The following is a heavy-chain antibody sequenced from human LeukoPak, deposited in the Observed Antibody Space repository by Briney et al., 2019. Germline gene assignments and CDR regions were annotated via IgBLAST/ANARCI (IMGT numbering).Heavy chain of an antibody. D-gene: IGHD2-15*01. Sequence: GGSLRLSCAASGFTFSSYAMHWVRQAPGKGLEWVAVISYDGSNKKYADSVKGRFTISRDNSKNTLYLQMNSLRAEDTAVYYCARGLWGLSGSIGGENWFDPWGQGTLVTVSS. CDR1: GFTFSSYA. J-gene: IGHJ5*02. CDR2: ISYDGSNK. V-gene: IGHV3-30*04. CDR3: ARGLWGLSGSIGGENWFDP.